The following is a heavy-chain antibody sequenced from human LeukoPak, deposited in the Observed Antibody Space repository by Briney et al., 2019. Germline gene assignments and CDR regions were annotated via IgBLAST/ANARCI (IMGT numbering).Heavy chain of an antibody. CDR3: AREFPFSSGIGAFDY. V-gene: IGHV3-7*01. CDR1: GFTFSSYW. Sequence: PGGSLRLSCAASGFTFSSYWMSWVRQAPGKGLEWVANIKQDGSEKYYVDSVKGRFTTSRDNAKNSLYLQMNSLRAEDTAVYYCAREFPFSSGIGAFDYWGQGTLVTVSS. D-gene: IGHD6-19*01. J-gene: IGHJ4*02. CDR2: IKQDGSEK.